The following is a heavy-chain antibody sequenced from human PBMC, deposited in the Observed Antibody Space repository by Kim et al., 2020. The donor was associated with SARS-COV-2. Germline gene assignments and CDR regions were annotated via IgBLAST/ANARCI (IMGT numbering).Heavy chain of an antibody. Sequence: GGSLRLSCAASGFTFSTSWMTWVRQAPGKGLEWVANINEDGSETYYVDSVKGRFTMSTDKVRNSLFLQLKSLRVEDTAVYFCARNIDGSRYGGGWVSPWGRGPLLTVP. J-gene: IGHJ5*02. CDR3: ARNIDGSRYGGGWVSP. CDR1: GFTFSTSW. V-gene: IGHV3-7*01. CDR2: INEDGSET. D-gene: IGHD2-15*01.